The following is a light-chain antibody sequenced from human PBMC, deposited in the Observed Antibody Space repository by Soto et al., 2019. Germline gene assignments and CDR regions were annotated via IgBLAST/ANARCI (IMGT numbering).Light chain of an antibody. CDR1: SNDVGGYNY. V-gene: IGLV2-8*01. J-gene: IGLJ7*01. CDR2: EVT. CDR3: SSYAGSNIHYV. Sequence: QSALTQPPSASGSPGQSVTISCTGTSNDVGGYNYVSWYQHHPGKVPKLMIYEVTKRPSGVPDRFSGSKSGNTASLTVSGLQAEDEADYYCSSYAGSNIHYVFGGGTQLTVL.